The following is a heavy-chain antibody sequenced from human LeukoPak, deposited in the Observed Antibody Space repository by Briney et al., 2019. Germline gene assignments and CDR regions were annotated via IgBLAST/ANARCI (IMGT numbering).Heavy chain of an antibody. CDR1: GFTFSNYE. Sequence: GGSLRLSCAASGFTFSNYEMNWVRQAPGKGLEWVSYIGISGSIIYYADSVKGRFTISRDNAKSSLYLQMNSLRAEDTAVYYCATKRYSGTYPDLDNWGQGTLVTVSS. CDR2: IGISGSII. V-gene: IGHV3-48*03. D-gene: IGHD1-26*01. CDR3: ATKRYSGTYPDLDN. J-gene: IGHJ4*02.